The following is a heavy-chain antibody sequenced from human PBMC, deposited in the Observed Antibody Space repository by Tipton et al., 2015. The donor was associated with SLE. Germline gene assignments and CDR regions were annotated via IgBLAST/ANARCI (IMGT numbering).Heavy chain of an antibody. Sequence: GLVKPSETLSLTCTVSGVPINSYDWSWIRQSPGKGLEWIGNVYYSGGTNYNPSLKSRVTISVDTSKNQFSLNLSSVTAAYTAVYYCARDGEMTTMEVWGQGP. J-gene: IGHJ6*02. D-gene: IGHD5-24*01. CDR3: ARDGEMTTMEV. CDR1: GVPINSYD. V-gene: IGHV4-59*01. CDR2: VYYSGGT.